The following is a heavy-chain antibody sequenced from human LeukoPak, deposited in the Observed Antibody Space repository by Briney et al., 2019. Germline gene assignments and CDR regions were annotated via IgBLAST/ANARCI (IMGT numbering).Heavy chain of an antibody. V-gene: IGHV4-59*08. CDR2: IYYSLST. D-gene: IGHD6-13*01. CDR1: GGSIISYY. CDR3: ARRCWGIAAAGTSYYYLDV. J-gene: IGHJ6*03. Sequence: PSATLSLTCTVSGGSIISYYWSWIRQPPGKGLEWMGYIYYSLSTIYNPSLKRRVTISVDTTKNQFSLKLSSVTAADTAVYYCARRCWGIAAAGTSYYYLDVWGKGTTVTVSS.